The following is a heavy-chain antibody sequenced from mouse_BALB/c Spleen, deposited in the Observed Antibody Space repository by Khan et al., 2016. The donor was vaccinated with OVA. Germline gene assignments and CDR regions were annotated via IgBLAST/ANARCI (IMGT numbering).Heavy chain of an antibody. CDR1: GFTFTNYG. Sequence: IQLVQSGPELKKPGETVQISCKASGFTFTNYGMNWVRQAPGKGLKWMGRIKTYTGEPTFTDDFKGRFAFSLETSASTAYLQINSLKNEDTATYFCARVGYNGTMDFWGQGTSVTVSS. CDR2: IKTYTGEP. CDR3: ARVGYNGTMDF. J-gene: IGHJ4*01. D-gene: IGHD2-14*01. V-gene: IGHV9-3-1*01.